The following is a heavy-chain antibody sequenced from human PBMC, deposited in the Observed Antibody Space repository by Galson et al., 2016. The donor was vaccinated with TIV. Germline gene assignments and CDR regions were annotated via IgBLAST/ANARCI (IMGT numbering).Heavy chain of an antibody. J-gene: IGHJ4*02. CDR2: IDWDDDK. V-gene: IGHV2-70*11. Sequence: PALVKPTQTLTLTCTFSGFSLNTDGMCVNWIRQPPGKALEWLARIDWDDDKSYSSSLKTRLTISRETSKNQVVLKMTNMDPVDTATYYCARISGYYDSRGHYIPRSFDYWGQGILVTVSS. CDR1: GFSLNTDGMC. CDR3: ARISGYYDSRGHYIPRSFDY. D-gene: IGHD3-22*01.